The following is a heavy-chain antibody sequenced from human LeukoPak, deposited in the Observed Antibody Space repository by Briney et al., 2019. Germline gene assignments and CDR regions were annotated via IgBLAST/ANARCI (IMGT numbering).Heavy chain of an antibody. CDR3: ASLGEGEPYYFDY. CDR2: IYPGDSDT. CDR1: GYSFTSYW. V-gene: IGHV5-51*01. D-gene: IGHD1-14*01. J-gene: IGHJ4*02. Sequence: GESLKISCKGFGYSFTSYWIGGGRQMPGKGLEGLGIIYPGDSDTRYSPSFQGQVTISADKSISTAYLQWSSLKASDTAMYYCASLGEGEPYYFDYWGQGTLVTVSS.